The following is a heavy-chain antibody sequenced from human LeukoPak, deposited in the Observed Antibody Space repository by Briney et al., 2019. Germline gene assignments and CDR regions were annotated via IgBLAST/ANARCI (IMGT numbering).Heavy chain of an antibody. V-gene: IGHV3-23*01. D-gene: IGHD1-26*01. CDR2: IFVGGDST. Sequence: GGCLRLSCAASGFTFSSYAINWVREAPGEGLEWGSGIFVGGDSTYYADSVKGAFTISRDNYKNTLYLQMNSLRAEETAVNYCARATNLCVMDVWGQGTTVTVSS. CDR1: GFTFSSYA. CDR3: ARATNLCVMDV. J-gene: IGHJ6*02.